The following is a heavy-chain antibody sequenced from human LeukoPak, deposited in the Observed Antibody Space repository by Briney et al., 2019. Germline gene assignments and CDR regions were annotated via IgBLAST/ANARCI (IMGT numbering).Heavy chain of an antibody. CDR1: GFTFSGSA. V-gene: IGHV3-73*01. CDR3: TTPGAAIWY. J-gene: IGHJ4*02. Sequence: GGSLRLSCAASGFTFSGSAMHWVRQASGKGLEWVGRIRSKANSYATAYAASVKGRFTISRDDSKNTAYLQVNSLKTEDTAVYYCTTPGAAIWYWGQGTLVTVSS. D-gene: IGHD2-2*01. CDR2: IRSKANSYAT.